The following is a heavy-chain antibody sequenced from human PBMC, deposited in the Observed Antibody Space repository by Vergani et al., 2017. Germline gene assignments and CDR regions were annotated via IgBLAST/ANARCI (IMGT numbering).Heavy chain of an antibody. J-gene: IGHJ4*02. D-gene: IGHD3-10*01. Sequence: VQLLESGGGLVQPGGSLRLSCAASGFTFSSYAMSWVRQAPGKGLEWVAVIWYDGSNKYYADSVKGRFTISRDNAKNSLYLQMNSLRAEDTAVYYCARKGWFGLPFDYWGQGTLVTVSS. V-gene: IGHV3-33*08. CDR3: ARKGWFGLPFDY. CDR2: IWYDGSNK. CDR1: GFTFSSYA.